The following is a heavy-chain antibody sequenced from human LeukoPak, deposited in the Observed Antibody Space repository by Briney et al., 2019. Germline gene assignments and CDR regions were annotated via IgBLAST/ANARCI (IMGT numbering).Heavy chain of an antibody. CDR1: GFTFDDYA. D-gene: IGHD3-10*02. CDR3: AELGITMIGGV. Sequence: PGGSLRLSCAASGFTFDDYAMTWVRQTPGKGLEWVSGINWNGGTTSYADSLKGRFTISRDNAKNSLYLQMNSLRAEDTAVYYCAELGITMIGGVWGKGTTVTISS. J-gene: IGHJ6*04. V-gene: IGHV3-20*04. CDR2: INWNGGTT.